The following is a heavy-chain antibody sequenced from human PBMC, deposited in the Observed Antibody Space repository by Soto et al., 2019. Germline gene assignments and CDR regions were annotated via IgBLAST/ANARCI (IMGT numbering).Heavy chain of an antibody. D-gene: IGHD3-22*01. V-gene: IGHV1-18*01. J-gene: IGHJ4*02. CDR3: ARAGHYYDSSGYYPGDY. Sequence: ASVKVSCKASGYTFTSYGISWVRQAPGQGLEWMGWISAYNGNTNYAQKLQGRVTMTTDTSTSTAYMELRSLRSDDTAVYYCARAGHYYDSSGYYPGDYWGQGTLVTVSS. CDR1: GYTFTSYG. CDR2: ISAYNGNT.